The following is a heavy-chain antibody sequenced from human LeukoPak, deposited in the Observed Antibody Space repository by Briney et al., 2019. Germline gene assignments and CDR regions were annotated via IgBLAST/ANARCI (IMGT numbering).Heavy chain of an antibody. CDR1: GFTFSSYW. CDR3: AKGGSITIFGVVASSRYYFDY. V-gene: IGHV3-23*01. D-gene: IGHD3-3*01. Sequence: GGSLRLSCAASGFTFSSYWMSWVRQAPGKGLEWVSAISGSGGSTYYADSVKGRSPISRDNSKNTLYLQMNSLRAEDTAVYYCAKGGSITIFGVVASSRYYFDYWGQGTLVTVSS. J-gene: IGHJ4*02. CDR2: ISGSGGST.